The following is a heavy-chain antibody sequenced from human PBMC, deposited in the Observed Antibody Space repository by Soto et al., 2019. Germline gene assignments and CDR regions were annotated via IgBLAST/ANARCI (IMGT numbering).Heavy chain of an antibody. CDR3: ARTMVRGASDY. Sequence: TSETLSLTCTVSGGSISSYYWSWIRQPPGKGLEWIGYIYYSGSTNYNPSLKSRVTISVDTSKNQFSLKLSSVTAADTAVYYCARTMVRGASDYWGQGTLVTVSS. J-gene: IGHJ4*02. CDR2: IYYSGST. CDR1: GGSISSYY. D-gene: IGHD3-10*01. V-gene: IGHV4-59*01.